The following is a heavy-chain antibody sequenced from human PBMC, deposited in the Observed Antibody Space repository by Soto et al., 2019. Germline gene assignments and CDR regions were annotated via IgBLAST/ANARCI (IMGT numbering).Heavy chain of an antibody. CDR3: ARDSLALFDS. J-gene: IGHJ4*02. CDR2: IYSSGST. CDR1: DGSVSSGSYY. D-gene: IGHD5-12*01. V-gene: IGHV4-61*01. Sequence: SETLSLTCTVSDGSVSSGSYYWTWIRQPPGKGLEWIGYIYSSGSTLYNPSLKSRVIISVDTSMNQFSLKLSSVTAADTAVYYCARDSLALFDSWGQGTLVTVSS.